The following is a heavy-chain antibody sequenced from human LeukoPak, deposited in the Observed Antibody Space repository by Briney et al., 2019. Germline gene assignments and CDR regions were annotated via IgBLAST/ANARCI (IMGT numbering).Heavy chain of an antibody. CDR1: GFTFSSYG. CDR2: IRYDGSNK. Sequence: GGSLRLSCAASGFTFSSYGMHWVRQAPGKGLEWVAFIRYDGSNKYYADSVKGRFTISRDNSKNTLYLQMNSLRAEGTAVYYCAKGPVGSGSYYHYYYMDVWGKGTTVTISS. D-gene: IGHD3-10*01. V-gene: IGHV3-30*02. CDR3: AKGPVGSGSYYHYYYMDV. J-gene: IGHJ6*03.